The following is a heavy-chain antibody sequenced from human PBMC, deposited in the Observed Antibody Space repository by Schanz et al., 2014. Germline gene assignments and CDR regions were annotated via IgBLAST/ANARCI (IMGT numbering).Heavy chain of an antibody. CDR3: ARGRQQLGSFDY. CDR1: GGSLSGYF. D-gene: IGHD6-13*01. CDR2: IGHSGNT. Sequence: QVQLQQWGAGLLKPSETLSLTCAVYGGSLSGYFWSWIRQPPGKGLEWIGDIGHSGNTKDNPSLNSRVTMSEETSKNQFTLSLSSVAAADTAVYYCARGRQQLGSFDYWGQGTLVTVSS. J-gene: IGHJ4*02. V-gene: IGHV4-34*01.